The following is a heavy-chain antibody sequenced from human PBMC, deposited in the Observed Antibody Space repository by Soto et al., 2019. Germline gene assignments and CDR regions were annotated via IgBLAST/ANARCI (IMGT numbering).Heavy chain of an antibody. J-gene: IGHJ5*02. Sequence: GGSLRLSCAASGFTFRNFWMHWVRQAPGKGLVWVSHINSDGSSTSYADSVKGRFTISRDNAKNTLYLQMNSLRAEDTAVYYCAKGPWDNYRYTLDPRGQGTLVTVSS. V-gene: IGHV3-74*01. D-gene: IGHD3-16*02. CDR2: INSDGSST. CDR1: GFTFRNFW. CDR3: AKGPWDNYRYTLDP.